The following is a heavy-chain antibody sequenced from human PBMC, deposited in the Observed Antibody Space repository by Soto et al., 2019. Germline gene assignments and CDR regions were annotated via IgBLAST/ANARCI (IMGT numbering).Heavy chain of an antibody. CDR3: ARQPRRITIFGVVIIPYFDY. CDR2: IYYSGST. Sequence: SETLSLTCTVSGGSISSSSYYWGWIRQPPGKGLEWIGSIYYSGSTYYNPSLKSRVTISVDTSKNQFSLKLSSVTAADTAVYYCARQPRRITIFGVVIIPYFDYWGQGTLVTVSS. D-gene: IGHD3-3*01. CDR1: GGSISSSSYY. J-gene: IGHJ4*02. V-gene: IGHV4-39*01.